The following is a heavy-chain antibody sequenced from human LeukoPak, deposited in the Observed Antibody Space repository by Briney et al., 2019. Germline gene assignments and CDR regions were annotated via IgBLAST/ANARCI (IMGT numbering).Heavy chain of an antibody. CDR1: GFTFSSYA. J-gene: IGHJ4*02. V-gene: IGHV3-23*01. Sequence: GGSLRLSCAASGFTFSSYAMSWVRQAPGKGLEWVSAISGSGGSTYYADSVKGRFTISRDNSKNTLYLQMNSLRAEDTAVYYCAKSTASYYYDSSGYYYFGYWGQGTLVTVSS. CDR3: AKSTASYYYDSSGYYYFGY. CDR2: ISGSGGST. D-gene: IGHD3-22*01.